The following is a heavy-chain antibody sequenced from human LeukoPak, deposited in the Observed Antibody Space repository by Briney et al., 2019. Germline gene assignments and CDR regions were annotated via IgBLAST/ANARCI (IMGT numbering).Heavy chain of an antibody. CDR3: AKVSGYSGSYASNYFDY. CDR1: GFTFSSYA. CDR2: ISGSGGST. J-gene: IGHJ4*02. Sequence: GGSLRLSCAASGFTFSSYAMSWVRQAPGKGLEWVSAISGSGGSTYYADSVKGRFTISRDNSKNTLYLQINSLRAEDTAVYYSAKVSGYSGSYASNYFDYWGQGTLVTVSS. D-gene: IGHD1-26*01. V-gene: IGHV3-23*01.